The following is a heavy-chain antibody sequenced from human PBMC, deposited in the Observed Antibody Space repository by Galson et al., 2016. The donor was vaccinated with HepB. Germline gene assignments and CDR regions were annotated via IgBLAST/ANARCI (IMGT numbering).Heavy chain of an antibody. CDR1: GDSISNVGRH. J-gene: IGHJ4*02. CDR3: VRLWTGAAVANRRGSVY. V-gene: IGHV4-39*01. D-gene: IGHD6-13*01. Sequence: SETLSLTCTVSGDSISNVGRHWGWFRQSPEMGLEYIGSIHSSGNSYYNPSLTSRVTVSADMSRNQFFLSLTSVTAADTAIYYCVRLWTGAAVANRRGSVYWSQGTRGTFSS. CDR2: IHSSGNS.